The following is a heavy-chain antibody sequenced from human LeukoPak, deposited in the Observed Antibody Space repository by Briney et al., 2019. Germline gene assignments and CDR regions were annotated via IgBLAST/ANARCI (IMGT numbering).Heavy chain of an antibody. V-gene: IGHV1-46*01. Sequence: ASVKVSCKASGYTFTSYYMHWVRQAPGQGLEWMGIINPSGGSTSYAQKFQGRVTMTRDTSTSTVYMELSSLRSEDTAVYYCARVEVDCSSTSCYYYYGMDVWGQGTTVTVSS. J-gene: IGHJ6*02. D-gene: IGHD2-2*01. CDR2: INPSGGST. CDR1: GYTFTSYY. CDR3: ARVEVDCSSTSCYYYYGMDV.